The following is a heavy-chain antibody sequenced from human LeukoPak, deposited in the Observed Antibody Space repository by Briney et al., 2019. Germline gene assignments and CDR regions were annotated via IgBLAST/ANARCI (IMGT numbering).Heavy chain of an antibody. CDR2: IAPNSGGT. Sequence: GASVKVSCKASGYSFTGYHMHWVRQAPGQGLEWMGWIAPNSGGTNYAQKFRGRVTMTRDPSISTGYMELSGLRSDDTAVYYCARPARYDRFEAFALWGQGTMVTVSS. CDR3: ARPARYDRFEAFAL. D-gene: IGHD3-22*01. V-gene: IGHV1-2*02. CDR1: GYSFTGYH. J-gene: IGHJ3*01.